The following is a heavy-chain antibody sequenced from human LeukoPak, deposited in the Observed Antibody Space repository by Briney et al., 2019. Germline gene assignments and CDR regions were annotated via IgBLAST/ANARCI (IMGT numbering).Heavy chain of an antibody. CDR1: GFTFSDYY. V-gene: IGHV3-11*01. Sequence: GGSLRLSCAASGFTFSDYYMSWIRQAPGKGLEWVSYISSSGSTIYHADSVKGRFTISRDNAKNSLYLQMNSLRAEDTAVYYCARAGDFWSGTNYYYYGMDVWGQGTTVTVSS. CDR2: ISSSGSTI. CDR3: ARAGDFWSGTNYYYYGMDV. J-gene: IGHJ6*02. D-gene: IGHD3-3*01.